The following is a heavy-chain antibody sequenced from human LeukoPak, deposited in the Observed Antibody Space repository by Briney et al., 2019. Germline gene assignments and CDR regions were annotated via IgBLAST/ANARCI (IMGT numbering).Heavy chain of an antibody. Sequence: ASVKVSFKASGYTVTSYDMHWVRQAPGQGLEWMGIINPSGGSTSYAQKFQGRVTMTSDTSTSTVYMELSILRAEDTAVYYSPKNRMGVSIGYYYTIAYWGQGSPVTASS. CDR2: INPSGGST. J-gene: IGHJ4*02. CDR1: GYTVTSYD. D-gene: IGHD3-22*01. CDR3: PKNRMGVSIGYYYTIAY. V-gene: IGHV1-46*01.